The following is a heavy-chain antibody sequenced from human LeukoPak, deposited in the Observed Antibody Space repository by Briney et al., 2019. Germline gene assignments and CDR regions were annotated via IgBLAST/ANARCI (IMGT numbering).Heavy chain of an antibody. V-gene: IGHV3-30*18. D-gene: IGHD3-22*01. CDR3: AKQYYYDSSGFGDAFDI. J-gene: IGHJ3*02. CDR1: GSTFSSYA. Sequence: GGSLRLSCAASGSTFSSYAMHWVRQAPGKGLEWVTLISYGGSHKDYADSVKGRFSISRDNSKNTLFLQMNSLRAEDTAVYYCAKQYYYDSSGFGDAFDIWGQGTMVTVSS. CDR2: ISYGGSHK.